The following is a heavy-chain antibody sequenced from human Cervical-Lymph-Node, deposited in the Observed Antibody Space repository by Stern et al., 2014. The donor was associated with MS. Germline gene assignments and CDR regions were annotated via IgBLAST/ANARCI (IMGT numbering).Heavy chain of an antibody. CDR2: TSYDGCNE. D-gene: IGHD2-15*01. CDR3: VKDAWYGSVHSYFES. Sequence: QVQLVESGGGVVQPGRSLRLSCAASGFTFNNFGMHWVRQAPGRGLEWVAVTSYDGCNENYADSVRGRFSISRDNSKDTLFLQMNSLRVEDTAVYYCVKDAWYGSVHSYFESWGQGTLVTVSP. CDR1: GFTFNNFG. V-gene: IGHV3-30*18. J-gene: IGHJ4*02.